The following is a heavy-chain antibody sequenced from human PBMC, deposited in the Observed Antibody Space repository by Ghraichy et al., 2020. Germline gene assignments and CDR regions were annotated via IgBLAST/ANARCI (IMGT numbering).Heavy chain of an antibody. V-gene: IGHV3-23*01. CDR2: ISSRGGST. Sequence: LSLTCEASGFTFSSYAMHWVRQAPGKGLEWVSSISSRGGSTFYANSVKGRFTISRDNSKNTLYMQMSSLRAEDTAVYYCAKGDRNSGWYDWGQGTLVTVSS. CDR1: GFTFSSYA. D-gene: IGHD6-19*01. J-gene: IGHJ4*02. CDR3: AKGDRNSGWYD.